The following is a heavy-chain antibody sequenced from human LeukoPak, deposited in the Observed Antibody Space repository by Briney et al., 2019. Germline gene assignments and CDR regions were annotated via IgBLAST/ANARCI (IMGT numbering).Heavy chain of an antibody. Sequence: GGSLRLSCEASGFSFRNYAMHWVRQAPGKGLEWVAVISYDGSYTKYGDFVKGRFTISRDNSPDTLYLQMNSLRAEDTALYYCAKGVYSYPSWGQGTLVTVSS. D-gene: IGHD3-16*01. J-gene: IGHJ5*02. V-gene: IGHV3-30*18. CDR3: AKGVYSYPS. CDR2: ISYDGSYT. CDR1: GFSFRNYA.